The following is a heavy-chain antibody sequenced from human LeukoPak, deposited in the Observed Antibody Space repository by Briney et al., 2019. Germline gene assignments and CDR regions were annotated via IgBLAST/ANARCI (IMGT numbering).Heavy chain of an antibody. J-gene: IGHJ6*03. CDR2: INHSGST. D-gene: IGHD6-19*01. CDR1: GGSFSGYY. V-gene: IGHV4-34*01. CDR3: ARSRGVSGPETYYYYYYYMDV. Sequence: PSETLSLTCAASGGSFSGYYWSWIRQPPGKGLEWVAEINHSGSTNYNPSHKSRVTISVDTSKNQFPLKLRSVTASDSAVYYCARSRGVSGPETYYYYYYYMDVWGKGATVTVSS.